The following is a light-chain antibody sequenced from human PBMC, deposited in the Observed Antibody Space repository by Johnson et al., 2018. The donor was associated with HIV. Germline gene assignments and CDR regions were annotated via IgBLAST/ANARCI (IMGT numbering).Light chain of an antibody. J-gene: IGLJ1*01. CDR3: GAWDASLSPHYV. Sequence: QSVLTQPPSVSAAPGQRVNISCSGHSSNIENYFVSWYQQLPGAAPRLLIYEDYKRPSGIPDRFSGSKSGTSATLGITGLQPGDEADYYCGAWDASLSPHYVFGTGTTITVL. CDR1: SSNIENYF. CDR2: EDY. V-gene: IGLV1-51*02.